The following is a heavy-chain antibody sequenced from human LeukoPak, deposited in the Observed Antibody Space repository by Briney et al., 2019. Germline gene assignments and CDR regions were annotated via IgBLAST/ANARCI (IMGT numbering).Heavy chain of an antibody. J-gene: IGHJ5*02. D-gene: IGHD3-3*01. CDR1: GYTFTSYD. CDR2: MNPNSGNT. V-gene: IGHV1-8*01. Sequence: ASVKVSCKASGYTFTSYDINWVRQATGQGLEWMGWMNPNSGNTGYAQKFQGRVIMTRNTSISTAYMELSSLRSEDTAVYYCARSDFWSGYFWFDPWGQGTLVTVSS. CDR3: ARSDFWSGYFWFDP.